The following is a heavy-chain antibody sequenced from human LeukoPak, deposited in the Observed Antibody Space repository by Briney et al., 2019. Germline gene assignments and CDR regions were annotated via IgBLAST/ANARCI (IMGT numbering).Heavy chain of an antibody. V-gene: IGHV4-39*01. CDR3: ARYDVWGTYRAFDY. CDR2: IYYSGST. D-gene: IGHD3-16*02. CDR1: GGSISSSSYY. J-gene: IGHJ4*02. Sequence: SETLSLTCTVSGGSISSSSYYWGWIRQPPGKGLEWIGSIYYSGSTYYNPALKSRVTISVYTSKNQSSLELSSVTAADTAVYYCARYDVWGTYRAFDYWGQGTLVTVSS.